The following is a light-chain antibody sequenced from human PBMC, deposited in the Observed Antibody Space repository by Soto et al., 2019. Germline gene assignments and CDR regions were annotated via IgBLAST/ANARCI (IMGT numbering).Light chain of an antibody. CDR1: QTVSSS. Sequence: VMTHSPAALSLSPGERATLSCRASQTVSSSLAWYQQKPGQAPRLLIYGASSRATGIPDRFSGTGSGTDFTLTISRLEPEDFAVYYCQQYDSSPKTFGQGTKVDIK. CDR2: GAS. CDR3: QQYDSSPKT. V-gene: IGKV3-20*01. J-gene: IGKJ1*01.